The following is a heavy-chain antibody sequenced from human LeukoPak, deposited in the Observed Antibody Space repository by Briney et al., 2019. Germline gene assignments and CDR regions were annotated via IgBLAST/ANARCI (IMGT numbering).Heavy chain of an antibody. CDR2: INHSGSA. D-gene: IGHD3-10*01. CDR1: GGSFSGYY. V-gene: IGHV4-34*01. CDR3: ARNLWFGESSDAFYI. Sequence: SETLSLTCAVYGGSFSGYYWSWIRQPPGKGLEWIGEINHSGSANYNPSLKSRVTISVDTSKNQFSLKLSSVTAADTAVYYCARNLWFGESSDAFYIWGQGTMVTVSS. J-gene: IGHJ3*02.